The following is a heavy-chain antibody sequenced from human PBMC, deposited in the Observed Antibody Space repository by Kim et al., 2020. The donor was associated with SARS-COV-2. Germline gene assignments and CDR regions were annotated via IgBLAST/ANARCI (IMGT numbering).Heavy chain of an antibody. CDR3: AREGAAVGTAFDI. Sequence: GGSLRLSCAASGFSFSAYTMHWVRQAPGKGLEWLAVISNDGDSKFYAESMRGRFTISRDNSKHTLYLQMNSLRAEDTALYYCAREGAAVGTAFDIWGQGPMVTVSS. D-gene: IGHD6-13*01. V-gene: IGHV3-30-3*01. CDR2: ISNDGDSK. J-gene: IGHJ3*02. CDR1: GFSFSAYT.